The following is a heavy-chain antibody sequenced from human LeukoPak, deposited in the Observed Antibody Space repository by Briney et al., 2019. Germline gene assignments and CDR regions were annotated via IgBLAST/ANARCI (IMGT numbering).Heavy chain of an antibody. D-gene: IGHD6-19*01. Sequence: GGSLRLSCAASGFTFSSHAMSWVRQAPGKGLEWVSRINSDGSSTSYADSVKGRFTISRDNAKNTLYLQMNSLRAEDTAVYYCAREVTSGWSTEPLPTYWGQGTLVTVSS. V-gene: IGHV3-74*01. CDR3: AREVTSGWSTEPLPTY. J-gene: IGHJ4*02. CDR2: INSDGSST. CDR1: GFTFSSHA.